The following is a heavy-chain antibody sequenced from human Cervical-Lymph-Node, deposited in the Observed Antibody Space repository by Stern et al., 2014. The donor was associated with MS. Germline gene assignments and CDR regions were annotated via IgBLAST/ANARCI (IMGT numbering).Heavy chain of an antibody. Sequence: QVQLVQSGAEVKQPGSSMKVSCRASGGTFSSIEISWVRQAPGQGLEWLGGISPLFGTTNYAPQVQGRVTIVADESTNTVNMELSRLRSEDTAVYYCVRDQGGIAASWGQGTLVTVSS. J-gene: IGHJ4*02. CDR2: ISPLFGTT. D-gene: IGHD6-13*01. CDR3: VRDQGGIAAS. V-gene: IGHV1-69*01. CDR1: GGTFSSIE.